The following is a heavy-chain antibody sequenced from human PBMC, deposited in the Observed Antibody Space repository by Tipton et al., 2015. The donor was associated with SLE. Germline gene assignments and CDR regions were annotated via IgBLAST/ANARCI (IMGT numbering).Heavy chain of an antibody. V-gene: IGHV4-59*11. CDR2: ISYSETT. J-gene: IGHJ4*02. CDR3: AGACPGYCSGGTCYVLDY. CDR1: GGSISSHY. D-gene: IGHD2-15*01. Sequence: TLSLTCTVSGGSISSHYWSWIRQPPGKGREWYGYISYSETTNYNPSLKSRVTISVDTSKNQFSLTLRSVTAADTAVYYCAGACPGYCSGGTCYVLDYWGQGTLVTVSS.